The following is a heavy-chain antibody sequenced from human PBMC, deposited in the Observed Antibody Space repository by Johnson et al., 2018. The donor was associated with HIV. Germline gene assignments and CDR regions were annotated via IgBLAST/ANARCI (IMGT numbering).Heavy chain of an antibody. CDR1: GFTFSSYW. V-gene: IGHV3-74*02. D-gene: IGHD1-1*01. CDR2: INSDGSST. Sequence: VQLVESGGGFVKPGGSLRLSCAASGFTFSSYWMHWVRQAPGKGLVWVSRINSDGSSTSYADSVKGRFTISRDNAKNTLYLQMNSLGTDDTAVYYCARCMGLQLGNALDIWGQGTMVTVSS. J-gene: IGHJ3*02. CDR3: ARCMGLQLGNALDI.